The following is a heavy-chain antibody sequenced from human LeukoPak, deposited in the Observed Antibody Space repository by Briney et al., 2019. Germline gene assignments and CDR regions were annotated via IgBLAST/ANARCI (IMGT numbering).Heavy chain of an antibody. CDR2: INPSGDPT. J-gene: IGHJ4*02. CDR3: ATDSGDYGDYRFDY. Sequence: ASVKVSCKASGYTFTSYYMHWVRQAPGQGLEWVGIINPSGDPTTYAQKFQGRVTMTEDTSTDTAYMELSSLRSEDTAVYYCATDSGDYGDYRFDYWGQGTLVTVSS. D-gene: IGHD4-17*01. V-gene: IGHV1-46*01. CDR1: GYTFTSYY.